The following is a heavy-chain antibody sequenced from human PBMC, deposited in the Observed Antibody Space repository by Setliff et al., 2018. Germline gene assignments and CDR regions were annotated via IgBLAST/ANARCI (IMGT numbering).Heavy chain of an antibody. D-gene: IGHD5-12*01. V-gene: IGHV4-34*01. CDR3: TRGPDGYTYQGAFDI. J-gene: IGHJ3*02. CDR1: GGSFSGYY. Sequence: PSETLSLTCAVYGGSFSGYYWSWIRQPPGKGLEWIGEINHSGSTNYNPSLKSRVTISVDTSKNQFSLELSSVTAADTAVYYCTRGPDGYTYQGAFDIWGQGTMVTVSS. CDR2: INHSGST.